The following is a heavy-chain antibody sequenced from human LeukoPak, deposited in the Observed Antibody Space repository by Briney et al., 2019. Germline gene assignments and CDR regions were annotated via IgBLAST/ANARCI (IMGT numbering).Heavy chain of an antibody. CDR1: GFTFSSYG. J-gene: IGHJ6*02. D-gene: IGHD6-6*01. CDR2: ISYDGSNK. V-gene: IGHV3-30*18. Sequence: TGGSLRLSCAASGFTFSSYGMHWVRQAPGKGLEWVVVISYDGSNKYYADSVKGRFTISRDNSKNTLYLQMNSLRAEDTAVYYCAKAIKYSSSSWYYYGVDVWGQGTTVTVSS. CDR3: AKAIKYSSSSWYYYGVDV.